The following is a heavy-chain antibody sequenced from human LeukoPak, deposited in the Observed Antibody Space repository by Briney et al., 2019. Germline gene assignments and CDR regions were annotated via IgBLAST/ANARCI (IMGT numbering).Heavy chain of an antibody. J-gene: IGHJ4*02. D-gene: IGHD5-12*01. CDR3: ARVPHRGVATIINFDY. Sequence: GGSLRLSCAASGFTFSSYGMHWVRQAPGKGLEWVAVIWYDGSNKYYADSVKGRFTISRDNSKNTLYLQMNSLRAEDTAVYYCARVPHRGVATIINFDYWGQGTLVTVAS. CDR2: IWYDGSNK. V-gene: IGHV3-33*01. CDR1: GFTFSSYG.